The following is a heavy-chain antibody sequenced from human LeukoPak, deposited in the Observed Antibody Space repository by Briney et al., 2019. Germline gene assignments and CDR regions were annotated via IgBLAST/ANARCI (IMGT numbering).Heavy chain of an antibody. CDR3: ARLSHYGGGFGFDI. CDR2: IYYSGST. Sequence: SETLSLTCCVSGGRLGSDYGTSIRQPPGKGLEWIGYIYYSGSTKYNPPLKSRVTISVDTSKNQFSLELSSVTAADTAVHYCARLSHYGGGFGFDIWGQGTMVIVSS. CDR1: GGRLGSDY. V-gene: IGHV4-59*01. D-gene: IGHD2-21*01. J-gene: IGHJ3*02.